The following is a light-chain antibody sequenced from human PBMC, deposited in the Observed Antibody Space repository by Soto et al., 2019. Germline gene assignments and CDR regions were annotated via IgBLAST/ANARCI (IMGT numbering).Light chain of an antibody. CDR1: SSSIGSNT. V-gene: IGLV1-44*01. CDR3: AAWDDSLNGYV. Sequence: QSVLTQPPSASGTPGQRVTISCYGSSSSIGSNTVTWYHQLPGTAPKLLIHSSNQRPSGVPDRFSGSKSGTSAALAISGLQSEDESDYYCAAWDDSLNGYVFGSGTKVTVL. CDR2: SSN. J-gene: IGLJ1*01.